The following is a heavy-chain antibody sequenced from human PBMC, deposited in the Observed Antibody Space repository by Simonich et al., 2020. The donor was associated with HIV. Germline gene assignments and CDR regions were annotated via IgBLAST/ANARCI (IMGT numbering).Heavy chain of an antibody. CDR1: GESFSGYY. D-gene: IGHD7-27*01. Sequence: QEQLRQWGAGLSKPSETLSLTCAVYGESFSGYYWTWIRQPPGKGLEWIGEIIHRGSTNYNPPLKSRVTISVDSSKKQFSLKLSSVTAADTAVYYCARLERGIDAFDIWGQGTMVTVSS. J-gene: IGHJ3*02. CDR2: IIHRGST. V-gene: IGHV4-34*12. CDR3: ARLERGIDAFDI.